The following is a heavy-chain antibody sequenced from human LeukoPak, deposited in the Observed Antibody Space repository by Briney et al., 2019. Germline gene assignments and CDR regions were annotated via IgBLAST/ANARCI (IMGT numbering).Heavy chain of an antibody. J-gene: IGHJ3*02. CDR1: GFTFSGFA. Sequence: GGSLRLSCAASGFTFSGFAMTWVRQAPGKGLEWVSAIGTVGDPYYPGSVKGRFTISRENAKNSLYLQMNSLRAGDTAVYYCARGFLGDAFDIWGQGTMVTVSS. D-gene: IGHD3-3*01. CDR3: ARGFLGDAFDI. CDR2: IGTVGDP. V-gene: IGHV3-13*05.